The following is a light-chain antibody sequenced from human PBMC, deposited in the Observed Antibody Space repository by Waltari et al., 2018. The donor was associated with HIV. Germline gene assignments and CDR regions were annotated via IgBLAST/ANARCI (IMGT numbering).Light chain of an antibody. J-gene: IGKJ4*01. CDR1: QSINTS. V-gene: IGKV1-39*01. CDR3: KQSYTTVT. CDR2: DAS. Sequence: DIQMTQSPSSLSASVGDRVTIACRASQSINTSLNWVQNKPGKAPKVLIYDASSLQTGVPSRFSGSGSGTDFTLTISGLQHEDFATYYCKQSYTTVTFGGGTTVEIK.